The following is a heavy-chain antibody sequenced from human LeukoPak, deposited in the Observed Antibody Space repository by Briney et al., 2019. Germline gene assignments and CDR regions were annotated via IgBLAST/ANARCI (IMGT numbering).Heavy chain of an antibody. Sequence: GASVKVSCKASGYTFTSYGISWVRQAPGQGPEWMGWISGYNGNTNYAQKLQGRVTITADESTSTAYMELSSLRSEDTAVYYCARDNSVGDTAWWFDPWGQGTLVTVSS. CDR2: ISGYNGNT. J-gene: IGHJ5*02. CDR1: GYTFTSYG. CDR3: ARDNSVGDTAWWFDP. V-gene: IGHV1-18*01. D-gene: IGHD1-26*01.